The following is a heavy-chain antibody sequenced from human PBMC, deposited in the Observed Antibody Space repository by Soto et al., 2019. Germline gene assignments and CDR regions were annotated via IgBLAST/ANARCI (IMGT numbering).Heavy chain of an antibody. Sequence: GGSLRLSCAASGFTFSNYALSWVRQAPGKGLEWVSTITYSGSSTYYADSVKGRFTLSRDNSKNTLYLQMNSLRAEDTAAYYCATGLWSQTSYYNYYAMDVWGQGTTVTVSS. CDR3: ATGLWSQTSYYNYYAMDV. J-gene: IGHJ6*02. V-gene: IGHV3-23*01. CDR1: GFTFSNYA. CDR2: ITYSGSST. D-gene: IGHD1-1*01.